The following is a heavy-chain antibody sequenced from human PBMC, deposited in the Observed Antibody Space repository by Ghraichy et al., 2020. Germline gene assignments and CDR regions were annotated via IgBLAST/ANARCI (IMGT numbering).Heavy chain of an antibody. CDR3: ASGIPDSGSYRFASYF. CDR2: INSDGSNT. Sequence: GGSLRLSCAASGFTFSTYWMHWVRQAPGKGLVWVSRINSDGSNTNYADSVKGRFTISRDNAKNTLYLQMNSLRAEDTAVYYCASGIPDSGSYRFASYFWGQGTLVTVSS. J-gene: IGHJ4*02. V-gene: IGHV3-74*01. D-gene: IGHD1-26*01. CDR1: GFTFSTYW.